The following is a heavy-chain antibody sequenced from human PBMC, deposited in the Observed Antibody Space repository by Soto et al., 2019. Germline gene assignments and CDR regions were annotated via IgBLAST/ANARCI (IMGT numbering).Heavy chain of an antibody. CDR3: ARSPGSRTSFEPYYYYYGMDV. Sequence: GASVKVSCKASGGTFSSYAISWVRQAPGQGLEWMGGIIPISGTANYAQKFQGRVTITADESTSTAYMELSSLRSDDTAVYYCARSPGSRTSFEPYYYYYGMDVWGQGTTVTVSS. CDR1: GGTFSSYA. J-gene: IGHJ6*02. CDR2: IIPISGTA. D-gene: IGHD2-2*01. V-gene: IGHV1-69*13.